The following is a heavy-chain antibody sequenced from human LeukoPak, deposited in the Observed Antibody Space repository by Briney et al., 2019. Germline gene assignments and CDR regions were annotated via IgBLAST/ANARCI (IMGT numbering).Heavy chain of an antibody. CDR2: IYSGGST. D-gene: IGHD6-19*01. V-gene: IGHV3-53*01. Sequence: GGSLRLSCAASGFTVSSNYMSWVRQAPGKGLEWVSVIYSGGSTYYADSVKGRFTISRDNSKNTLYLQMNSLRAEDTAVYYCARDYSARRSAWTYYGMDVWGQGTTVTVSS. J-gene: IGHJ6*02. CDR3: ARDYSARRSAWTYYGMDV. CDR1: GFTVSSNY.